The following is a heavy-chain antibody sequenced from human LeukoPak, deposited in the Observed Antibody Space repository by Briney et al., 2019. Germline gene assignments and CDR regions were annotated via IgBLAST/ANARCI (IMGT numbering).Heavy chain of an antibody. Sequence: GASVKVSCKVSGYTLTELSVHWVRQAPGKGLEWMGGFDPEDGETIYAQKFQGRVTMTEDTSTDTAYMELSSLRSEDTAVYYCAHSGWYGLYEYYGMDVWGQGTTVTVSS. V-gene: IGHV1-24*01. CDR1: GYTLTELS. J-gene: IGHJ6*02. D-gene: IGHD6-19*01. CDR2: FDPEDGET. CDR3: AHSGWYGLYEYYGMDV.